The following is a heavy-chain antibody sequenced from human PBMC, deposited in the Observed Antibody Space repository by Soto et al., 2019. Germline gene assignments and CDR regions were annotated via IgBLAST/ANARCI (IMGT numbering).Heavy chain of an antibody. CDR2: IYHSGTT. V-gene: IGHV4-4*02. CDR3: ARGDGDNAFDI. D-gene: IGHD2-21*02. CDR1: GTSIINNNW. J-gene: IGHJ3*02. Sequence: QVQLQESGPGLVKPSGTLSLTCAVSGTSIINNNWWTWVCQPPGKGLEWIGEIYHSGTTNYNSSLKSRVTFSTDKSKNQFSLNLNSVTAADTAVYYCARGDGDNAFDIWGQGTLVIVSS.